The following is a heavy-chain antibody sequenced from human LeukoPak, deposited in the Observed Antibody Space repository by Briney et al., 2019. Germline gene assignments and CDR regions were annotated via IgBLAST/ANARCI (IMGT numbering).Heavy chain of an antibody. D-gene: IGHD1-26*01. CDR3: ARAGREWELWYYFDY. V-gene: IGHV4-30-2*01. Sequence: PSQTLSLTCTVSGGSISSGGYYWSWIRQPPGKGLEWIGYIYHSGSTYYNPSLKSRVTISVDRSKNQFSVKLSSVTAADTAVYDWARAGREWELWYYFDYWGQGTLVTVSS. J-gene: IGHJ4*02. CDR2: IYHSGST. CDR1: GGSISSGGYY.